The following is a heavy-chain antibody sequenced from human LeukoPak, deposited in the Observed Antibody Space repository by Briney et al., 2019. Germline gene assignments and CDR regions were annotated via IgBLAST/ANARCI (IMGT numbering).Heavy chain of an antibody. CDR2: IIPLFGTA. CDR1: GDILRTYA. J-gene: IGHJ3*01. Sequence: GASVKVSCKASGDILRTYALSWVRQVPGQGLKWMGGIIPLFGTANYAQRFQGRLTISTDDSTTTAYMELSSLTSGDTAVYYCARSKLPAALIDAFHFWGQGTLVTVSS. V-gene: IGHV1-69*05. D-gene: IGHD2-2*01. CDR3: ARSKLPAALIDAFHF.